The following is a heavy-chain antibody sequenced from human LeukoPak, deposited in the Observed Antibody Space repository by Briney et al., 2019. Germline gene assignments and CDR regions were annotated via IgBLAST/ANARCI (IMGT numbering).Heavy chain of an antibody. CDR3: ARCGVTAVSGTNYYYYMDV. CDR2: IQQDGSEK. D-gene: IGHD5-18*01. CDR1: GFIFSKYW. Sequence: GGSLRLSCAASGFIFSKYWMTWVRQAPGKGLEWVANIQQDGSEKYYVDSVEGRFTISRDNAKKSVYLQMNSLRAEDAAVYYCARCGVTAVSGTNYYYYMDVWGRGTAVTVSS. V-gene: IGHV3-7*01. J-gene: IGHJ6*03.